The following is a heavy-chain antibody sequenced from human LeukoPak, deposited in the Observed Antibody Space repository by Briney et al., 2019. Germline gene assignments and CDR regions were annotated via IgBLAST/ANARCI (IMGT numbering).Heavy chain of an antibody. V-gene: IGHV3-7*01. Sequence: GGSLRLSCAASEFTFSSYNMNWVRQAPGKGLEWVANIKQDGSEKYYVNSVKGRFTISRDNAKNSLYLQMNSLRAEDTAVYYCARDQGCSSTSCYGVFDAFDIWGQGTMVTVSS. J-gene: IGHJ3*02. CDR1: EFTFSSYN. CDR2: IKQDGSEK. CDR3: ARDQGCSSTSCYGVFDAFDI. D-gene: IGHD2-2*01.